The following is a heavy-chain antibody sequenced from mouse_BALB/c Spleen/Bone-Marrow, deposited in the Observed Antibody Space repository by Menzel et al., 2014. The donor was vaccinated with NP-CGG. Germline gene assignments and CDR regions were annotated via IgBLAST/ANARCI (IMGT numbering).Heavy chain of an antibody. CDR2: IWAGGST. CDR3: FSYYRYADYAMDY. J-gene: IGHJ4*01. D-gene: IGHD2-14*01. Sequence: VKLQESGPGPVAPSQSLSITCTVSGFSLTSYGVHWVRQPPGKGLEWLGVIWAGGSTNYISALMSRLSITKDNSKSQVFLKMNSLQTDDTAMYYCFSYYRYADYAMDYWGQGASVTVSS. V-gene: IGHV2-9*02. CDR1: GFSLTSYG.